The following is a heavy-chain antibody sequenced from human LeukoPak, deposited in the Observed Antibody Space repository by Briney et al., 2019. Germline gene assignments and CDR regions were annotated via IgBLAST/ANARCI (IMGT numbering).Heavy chain of an antibody. J-gene: IGHJ3*02. CDR3: ARGTSGDFWSGPDAFDI. CDR2: ISAYNGNT. V-gene: IGHV1-18*01. D-gene: IGHD3-3*01. Sequence: ASVKVSCKASGYTFTSYGISWVRQAPGQGLEWMGWISAYNGNTNYAQKLQGRVTMTTDTSTSTAYMELRSLRSDDTAVYYCARGTSGDFWSGPDAFDIWGQGTMVTVSS. CDR1: GYTFTSYG.